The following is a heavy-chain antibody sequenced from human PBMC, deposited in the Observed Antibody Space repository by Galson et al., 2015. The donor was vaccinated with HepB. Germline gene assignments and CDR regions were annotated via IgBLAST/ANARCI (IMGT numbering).Heavy chain of an antibody. CDR3: AKRSPYDRSGERRGHYYYYYMDV. V-gene: IGHV3-23*01. CDR1: GFTFSSYG. J-gene: IGHJ6*03. Sequence: SLRLSCAASGFTFSSYGMNWVRQAPGKGLEWVSSISDNGKSTYYADSVKGRFTISRDNSKNTLYLQMNSLRAEDTAVYYCAKRSPYDRSGERRGHYYYYYMDVWGKGTTVTVSS. D-gene: IGHD3-22*01. CDR2: ISDNGKST.